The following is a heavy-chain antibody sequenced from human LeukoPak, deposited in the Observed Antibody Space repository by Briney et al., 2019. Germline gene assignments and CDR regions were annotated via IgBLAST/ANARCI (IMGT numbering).Heavy chain of an antibody. D-gene: IGHD6-6*01. CDR2: INSDGSST. CDR3: ATSMAGHNWFDP. V-gene: IGHV3-74*01. CDR1: GFMFSSYW. Sequence: GGSLRLSCAASGFMFSSYWMHWVRQAPGKGLVWVSRINSDGSSTSYVDSVKGRFTISGDNAKNTLYLQMNSLRAEDTAVYYCATSMAGHNWFDPWGQGTLVTVSS. J-gene: IGHJ5*02.